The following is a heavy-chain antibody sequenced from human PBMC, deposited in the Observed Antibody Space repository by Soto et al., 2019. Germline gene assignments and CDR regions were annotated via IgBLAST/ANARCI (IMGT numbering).Heavy chain of an antibody. CDR3: ARRGVIFGVVIPYYYYGMDV. Sequence: QVQLVQSGAEVKKPGASVKVSCKASGYTFTSYGISWVRQAPGQGLEWMGWISAYTGNTNYAQKLQGRVTMTTDTSTSTAYMELRSLRSDDTAVYYCARRGVIFGVVIPYYYYGMDVWGQGTTVTVSS. J-gene: IGHJ6*02. D-gene: IGHD3-3*01. CDR1: GYTFTSYG. CDR2: ISAYTGNT. V-gene: IGHV1-18*01.